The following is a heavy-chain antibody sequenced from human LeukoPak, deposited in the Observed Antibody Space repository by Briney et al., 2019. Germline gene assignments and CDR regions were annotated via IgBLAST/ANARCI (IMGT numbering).Heavy chain of an antibody. CDR1: GVSISSYY. V-gene: IGHV4-59*01. Sequence: SETLSLTCTVSGVSISSYYWSWIRQPPGKGLEWIGYIYYSGSTNYNPSLKSRVTISVDTSKNQFSLKLSSVTAADTAVYYCARDVRPGYDFWSGYLQDWFDPWGQGTLVTVSS. D-gene: IGHD3-3*01. J-gene: IGHJ5*02. CDR2: IYYSGST. CDR3: ARDVRPGYDFWSGYLQDWFDP.